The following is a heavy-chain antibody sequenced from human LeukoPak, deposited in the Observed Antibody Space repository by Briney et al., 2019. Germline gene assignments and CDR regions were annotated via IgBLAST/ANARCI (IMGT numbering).Heavy chain of an antibody. CDR2: IYSGGST. D-gene: IGHD5-18*01. Sequence: PGGSLRLSCAASGFTVSSNYMSWVRQAPGKGLEWVSVIYSGGSTYYADSVKGRFTISRDNSKNTLYLQMNSLRAEDTAVYYCARGGSGYSYPIEFDPWGQGTLVTVSS. V-gene: IGHV3-53*01. CDR1: GFTVSSNY. CDR3: ARGGSGYSYPIEFDP. J-gene: IGHJ5*02.